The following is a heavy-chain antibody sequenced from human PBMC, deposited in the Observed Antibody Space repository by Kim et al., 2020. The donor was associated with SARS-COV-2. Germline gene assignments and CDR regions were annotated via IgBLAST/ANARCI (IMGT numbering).Heavy chain of an antibody. J-gene: IGHJ5*01. CDR2: INHSGST. Sequence: SETLSLTCAVYGGSFSGYYWSWIRQPPGKGLEWIGEINHSGSTNYNPSLKSRVTISVDTSKNQFSLKLSSVTAADTAVYYCARLSIRYCSSTSCYTKYN. D-gene: IGHD2-2*02. CDR1: GGSFSGYY. V-gene: IGHV4-34*01. CDR3: ARLSIRYCSSTSCYTKYN.